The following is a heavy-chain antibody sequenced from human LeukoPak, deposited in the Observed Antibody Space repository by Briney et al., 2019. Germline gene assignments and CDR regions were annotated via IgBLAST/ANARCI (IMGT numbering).Heavy chain of an antibody. CDR2: IYYSGST. J-gene: IGHJ4*02. CDR3: ARDRSEFDY. CDR1: GGSIRGYY. Sequence: PSETLSLTCTVSGGSIRGYYWSWIRQPPGKGLEWIGYIYYSGSTDYNPALKSRVTISVDTSKNQSSLQLSSVTASDTAVYYCARDRSEFDYWGQGTLVTVSS. V-gene: IGHV4-59*01. D-gene: IGHD1-14*01.